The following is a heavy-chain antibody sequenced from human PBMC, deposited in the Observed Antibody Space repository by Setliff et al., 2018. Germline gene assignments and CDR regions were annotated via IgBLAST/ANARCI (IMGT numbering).Heavy chain of an antibody. CDR3: ARLQAIFGVFKDGDWFDP. V-gene: IGHV1-46*01. CDR1: GYSFIRYY. J-gene: IGHJ5*02. D-gene: IGHD3-3*01. Sequence: ASVKVSCKTSGYSFIRYYMYWVRQAPGQGLEWMGLINVSGGSASYEQKFQGRVTMTRDTSTGTVYMELTSLKSEDTAVYYCARLQAIFGVFKDGDWFDPWGQGTLVTVSS. CDR2: INVSGGSA.